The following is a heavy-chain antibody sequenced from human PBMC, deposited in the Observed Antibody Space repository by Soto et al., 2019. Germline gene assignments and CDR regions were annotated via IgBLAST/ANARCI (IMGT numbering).Heavy chain of an antibody. CDR3: ARIRGADWPLHYNYFDN. Sequence: GGSLRLSCAASGFTVSNNYMSWVRQAPGKGLEWVSLIYSGITTYYADSVKGRFTVSRDNSKNTLYLHMNSLYADDSAVYYCARIRGADWPLHYNYFDNWAQEPLVTVSS. CDR1: GFTVSNNY. CDR2: IYSGITT. J-gene: IGHJ4*02. D-gene: IGHD3-10*01. V-gene: IGHV3-53*01.